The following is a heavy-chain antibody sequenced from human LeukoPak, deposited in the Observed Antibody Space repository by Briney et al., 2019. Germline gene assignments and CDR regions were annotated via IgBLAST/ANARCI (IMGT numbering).Heavy chain of an antibody. CDR1: GFTFSTYT. Sequence: GGSLRLSCAASGFTFSTYTMNWVRQAPGKGLEWVSSISSSSSYIYYADSVKGRFTISRDNAKNSLYLQMNSLRAEDTAVYYCAELGITMIGGVWGKGTTVTISS. D-gene: IGHD3-10*02. CDR2: ISSSSSYI. J-gene: IGHJ6*04. V-gene: IGHV3-21*01. CDR3: AELGITMIGGV.